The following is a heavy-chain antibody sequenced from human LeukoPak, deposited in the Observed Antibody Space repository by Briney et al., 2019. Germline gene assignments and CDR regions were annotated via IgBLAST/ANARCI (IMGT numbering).Heavy chain of an antibody. CDR1: GGSISSSSYY. D-gene: IGHD6-19*01. V-gene: IGHV4-39*07. J-gene: IGHJ4*02. Sequence: SETLSLTCTVSGGSISSSSYYWGWIRQPPGKKLEWIGSIYYSGSTYYNPSLKSRVTMSVDTSKNQFFLKLSSVTAADTAVYYCARDRSGWYGSEYWGQGTLVTVSS. CDR2: IYYSGST. CDR3: ARDRSGWYGSEY.